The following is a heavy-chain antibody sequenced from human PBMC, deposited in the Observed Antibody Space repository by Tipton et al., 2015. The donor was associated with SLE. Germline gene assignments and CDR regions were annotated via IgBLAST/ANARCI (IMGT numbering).Heavy chain of an antibody. J-gene: IGHJ5*02. CDR1: GYTFSTYD. CDR2: MNPNSGNS. V-gene: IGHV1-8*01. D-gene: IGHD6-19*01. CDR3: ARGRGAVAGRETWFDP. Sequence: QLVQSGPEVKKPGASVKVSCKASGYTFSTYDIDWVRQATGQGLEWMGWMNPNSGNSGYAQKFQGRVTMTRNNSISTAYMELSSLKVEDTAVYYCARGRGAVAGRETWFDPWGQGTLVTVSS.